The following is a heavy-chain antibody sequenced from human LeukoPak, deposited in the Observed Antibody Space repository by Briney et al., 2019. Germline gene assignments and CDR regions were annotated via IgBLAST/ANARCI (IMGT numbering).Heavy chain of an antibody. Sequence: PGRSLRLSCAASGFTFGSYGLHWVRQAPGKGLEWVAVISDDGSHTYYSDSVKGRFTVSRDNSKNSLFLQMNSLRAEDTALYYCARDPSNSGSYYVLDYWGQGTLVTVSS. CDR2: ISDDGSHT. D-gene: IGHD3-10*01. J-gene: IGHJ4*02. CDR1: GFTFGSYG. CDR3: ARDPSNSGSYYVLDY. V-gene: IGHV3-30*03.